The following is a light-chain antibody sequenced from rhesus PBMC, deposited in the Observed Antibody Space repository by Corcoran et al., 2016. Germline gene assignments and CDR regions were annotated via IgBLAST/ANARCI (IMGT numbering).Light chain of an antibody. Sequence: DIQMTQSPTSLSASVGDTVTITCRVSQDIGSFLNWFQQKPGKAPNLLISGASSLEGGVPSRFSGSGSSTYFTLSISSLQPEDFAVCYCLQPRTYPLTFGGGTKVE. CDR3: LQPRTYPLT. CDR1: QDIGSF. V-gene: IGKV1-28*02. CDR2: GAS. J-gene: IGKJ4*01.